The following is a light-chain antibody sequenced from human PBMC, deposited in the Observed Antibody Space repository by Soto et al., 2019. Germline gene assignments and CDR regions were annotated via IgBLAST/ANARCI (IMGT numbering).Light chain of an antibody. CDR3: QQYDSSPET. CDR2: VAS. CDR1: QSVSSSY. V-gene: IGKV3-20*01. Sequence: EIVLTQSPGTLSLSPGERATLSCRASQSVSSSYLAWYQQKPGQAPRLLIYVASSRATGIPDRFSGSGSGTDFTLTISRLEPEVFAVYSCQQYDSSPETFGQGTKVEIK. J-gene: IGKJ1*01.